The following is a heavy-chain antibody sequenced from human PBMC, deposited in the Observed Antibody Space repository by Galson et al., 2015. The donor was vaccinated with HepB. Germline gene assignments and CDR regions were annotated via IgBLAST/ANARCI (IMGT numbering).Heavy chain of an antibody. CDR2: INPSGGST. D-gene: IGHD5-24*01. CDR1: GYTFTSYY. CDR3: ARDPRGSTVEMATNYFDY. V-gene: IGHV1-46*01. Sequence: SVTVSCKASGYTFTSYYMHWVRQAPGQGLEWMGIINPSGGSTSYAQKFQGRVTMTRDTSTSTVYMELSSLRSEDTAVYYCARDPRGSTVEMATNYFDYWGQGTLVTVSS. J-gene: IGHJ4*02.